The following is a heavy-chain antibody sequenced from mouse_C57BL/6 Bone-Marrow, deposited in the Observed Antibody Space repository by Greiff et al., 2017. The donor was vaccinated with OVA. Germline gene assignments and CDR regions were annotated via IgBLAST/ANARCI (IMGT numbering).Heavy chain of an antibody. J-gene: IGHJ2*02. CDR3: AGILYYGSLPDY. Sequence: EVQLQQSGPELVKPGASVKISCKASGYTFTDYYMNWVKQSHGKSLEWIGDINPNNGGTSYNQKFKGKATLTVDKSSSTAYMKLRSLTSEDSAVYYCAGILYYGSLPDYWGKGTSLTVSS. D-gene: IGHD1-1*01. CDR1: GYTFTDYY. CDR2: INPNNGGT. V-gene: IGHV1-26*01.